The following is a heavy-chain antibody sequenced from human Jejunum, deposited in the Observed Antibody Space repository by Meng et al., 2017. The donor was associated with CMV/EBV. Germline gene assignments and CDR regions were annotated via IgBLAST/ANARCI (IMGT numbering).Heavy chain of an antibody. CDR1: GVTFSSYA. J-gene: IGHJ4*02. V-gene: IGHV3-23*01. CDR2: ISSGGGAT. CDR3: ARPTYYSDGGDYYY. Sequence: SGVTFSSYAMIWVRQAPGKGLEWVSTISSGGGATYYADSVKGRFTISRDNSRNTLYLHMNSLRAEDTAVFYCARPTYYSDGGDYYYWGQGTLVTVSS. D-gene: IGHD3-22*01.